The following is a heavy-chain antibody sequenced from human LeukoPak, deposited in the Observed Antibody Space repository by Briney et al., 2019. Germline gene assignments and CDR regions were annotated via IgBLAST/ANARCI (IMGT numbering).Heavy chain of an antibody. Sequence: SETLSLTCTVSGGSISSSSYYWGWIRQPPGKGLEWIGSIYYSGSTYYNPSLKSRVTISVDTSKNQFSLKLSSVTAADTAVYYCARHPSWPDYGGTFDYWGQGTLVIVSS. CDR3: ARHPSWPDYGGTFDY. V-gene: IGHV4-39*01. J-gene: IGHJ4*02. D-gene: IGHD4-17*01. CDR1: GGSISSSSYY. CDR2: IYYSGST.